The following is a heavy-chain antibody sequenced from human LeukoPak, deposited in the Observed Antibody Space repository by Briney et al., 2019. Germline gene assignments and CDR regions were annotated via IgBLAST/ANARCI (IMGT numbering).Heavy chain of an antibody. V-gene: IGHV1-2*02. D-gene: IGHD6-6*01. CDR1: GYTFTGYY. J-gene: IGHJ4*02. Sequence: ASVKVSCKASGYTFTGYYMHWVRQAPGQGLEWIGWINPNSGGTNYAQKFQGRVTMTRDTSISTAYMELSRLRSDDTAVYYCARGSIAARPADYWGQGTLVTVSS. CDR2: INPNSGGT. CDR3: ARGSIAARPADY.